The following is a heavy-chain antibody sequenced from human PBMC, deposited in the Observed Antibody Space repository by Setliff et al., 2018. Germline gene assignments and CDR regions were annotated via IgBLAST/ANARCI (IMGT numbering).Heavy chain of an antibody. V-gene: IGHV4-4*08. D-gene: IGHD2-21*02. CDR1: GVSISSYY. CDR3: ARRGYGGNSGYYYYYMDV. Sequence: SETLSLTCTVSGVSISSYYWRWIRQPPGKGLEWIGYIYTSGSTNYNTSLKSRVTISVDTSKNQFSLKLISVNAADTAVYYCARRGYGGNSGYYYYYMDVWGKGTTVTVSS. CDR2: IYTSGST. J-gene: IGHJ6*03.